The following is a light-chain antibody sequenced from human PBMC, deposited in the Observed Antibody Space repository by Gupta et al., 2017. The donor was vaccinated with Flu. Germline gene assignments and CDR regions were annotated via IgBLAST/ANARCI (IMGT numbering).Light chain of an antibody. V-gene: IGKV1-12*01. J-gene: IGKJ2*01. CDR3: QQGNRFPRA. Sequence: RMTIQGLACHHVDTCLAWNQQRPGQSPKLLIYPASNLECGVPARFSGSGSGTDFTLSISSVQAEDFAIYYCQQGNRFPRAFGHGTKLDI. CDR1: HHVDTC. CDR2: PAS.